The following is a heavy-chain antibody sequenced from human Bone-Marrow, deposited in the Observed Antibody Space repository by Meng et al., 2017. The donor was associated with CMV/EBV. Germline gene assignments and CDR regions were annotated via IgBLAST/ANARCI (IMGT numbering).Heavy chain of an antibody. CDR3: ARAWGFAGGYYVAARYYFDY. D-gene: IGHD3-22*01. J-gene: IGHJ4*02. CDR1: GGSFSGYY. V-gene: IGHV4-34*01. CDR2: INHSGST. Sequence: SETLSLTCPVHGGSFSGYYWSWIRQPPGKGLEWIGEINHSGSTNYNPSLKSGVTISVDTSKNQFSLKLSPVTAADTAVDYCARAWGFAGGYYVAARYYFDYWGQGTLVTVSS.